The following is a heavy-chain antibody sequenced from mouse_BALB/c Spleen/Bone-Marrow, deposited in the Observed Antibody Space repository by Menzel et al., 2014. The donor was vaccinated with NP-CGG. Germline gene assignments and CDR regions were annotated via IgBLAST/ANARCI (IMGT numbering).Heavy chain of an antibody. J-gene: IGHJ1*01. CDR1: GFTLTDYY. Sequence: DVQLVESGGGSEKPGGSLRLSCATSGFTLTDYYMSWVRQPPGKALEWLGFIRNKAKGSTTDYSASVKGRFTISRDNSQSILYLQMNTLRPEDSATYYCARDIEGNYSYWKLDIWGAGTPVPVSS. CDR2: IRNKAKGSTT. V-gene: IGHV7-3*02. CDR3: ARDIEGNYSYWKLDI. D-gene: IGHD2-1*01.